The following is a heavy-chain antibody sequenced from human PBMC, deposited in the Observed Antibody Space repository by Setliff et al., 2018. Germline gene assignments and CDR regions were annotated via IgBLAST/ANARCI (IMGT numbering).Heavy chain of an antibody. Sequence: SETLSLTCAVYGGSFSGYYWRWIRQPPGKRLEWIGEIIHSGSTNYNPSLKSRVTISMDTSKNQFSLKVPSVTAADTAVYYCARSFSRSGKFLLDYWGQGALVTVPQ. CDR1: GGSFSGYY. D-gene: IGHD1-26*01. V-gene: IGHV4-34*12. J-gene: IGHJ4*02. CDR3: ARSFSRSGKFLLDY. CDR2: IIHSGST.